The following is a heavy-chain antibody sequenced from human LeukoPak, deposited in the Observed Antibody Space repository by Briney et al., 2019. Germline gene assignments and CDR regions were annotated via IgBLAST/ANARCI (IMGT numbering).Heavy chain of an antibody. D-gene: IGHD3-10*02. CDR2: FSGSGGST. J-gene: IGHJ6*03. CDR3: ARAGRKSRGVDLVRKKETGYYYYMDV. V-gene: IGHV3-23*01. Sequence: GGSLRLSCAASGFTFSSYAMSWVRQAPGKGLECISGFSGSGGSTYYADSVKGRFTISRDNSKNTLYLEMNSLRAEDTAVYYCARAGRKSRGVDLVRKKETGYYYYMDVWGKGTTVTVSS. CDR1: GFTFSSYA.